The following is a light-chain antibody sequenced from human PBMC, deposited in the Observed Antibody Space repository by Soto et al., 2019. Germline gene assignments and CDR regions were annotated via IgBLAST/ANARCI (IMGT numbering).Light chain of an antibody. CDR2: DTS. J-gene: IGLJ2*01. V-gene: IGLV7-46*01. Sequence: QAVVTQEPSLTVSPGGSVTLTCGSSTGDVTTGHYPYWFQQKPGQAPRALIYDTSDKHSWTPARFSGSLLGGKAALALSGAQPEDEAEYYCLLFYSGVQIFGGGTKLNRP. CDR3: LLFYSGVQI. CDR1: TGDVTTGHY.